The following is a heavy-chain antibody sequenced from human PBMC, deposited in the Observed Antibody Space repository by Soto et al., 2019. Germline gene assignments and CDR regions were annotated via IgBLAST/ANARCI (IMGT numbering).Heavy chain of an antibody. J-gene: IGHJ4*02. CDR3: APLGYSGYDYLPPPDFDY. D-gene: IGHD5-12*01. V-gene: IGHV3-30*03. CDR2: ISYDGSNK. Sequence: QVQLVESGGGVVQPGRSLRLSCAASGFTSSSYGMHWVRQAPGKGLEWVAVISYDGSNKYYADSVKGRFTISRDNSKNTVYPQMNSLKAEDTAVYYCAPLGYSGYDYLPPPDFDYWGQGTLVTVSS. CDR1: GFTSSSYG.